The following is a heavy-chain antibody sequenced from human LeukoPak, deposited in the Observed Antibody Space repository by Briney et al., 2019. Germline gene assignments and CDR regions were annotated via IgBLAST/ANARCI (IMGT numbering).Heavy chain of an antibody. J-gene: IGHJ6*03. CDR1: GYTFTSYG. D-gene: IGHD5-24*01. V-gene: IGHV1-18*01. CDR3: ATEITPYYYMDV. Sequence: ASVKVSCKASGYTFTSYGISWVRQAPGQGLEWMGWISAYNGNTNYAQKLQGRVTMTTDTSTSTAYMELRSLRSDDTAVYYCATEITPYYYMDVWGKGTTVTVSS. CDR2: ISAYNGNT.